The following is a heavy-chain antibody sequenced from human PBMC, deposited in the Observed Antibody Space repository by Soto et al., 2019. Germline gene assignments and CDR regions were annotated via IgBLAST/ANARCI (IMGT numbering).Heavy chain of an antibody. CDR3: ASRGSSGPF. CDR1: GGSITNTDW. J-gene: IGHJ4*02. V-gene: IGHV4-4*02. D-gene: IGHD3-22*01. CDR2: ITLNGNP. Sequence: PSETLSLTCAVSGGSITNTDWWTWIRQPPRMGLEWVGDITLNGNPSYNPSLDGRAEISLDKSRNQFSLILNSVPAADTAVYYCASRGSSGPFWGQGTLVTVSS.